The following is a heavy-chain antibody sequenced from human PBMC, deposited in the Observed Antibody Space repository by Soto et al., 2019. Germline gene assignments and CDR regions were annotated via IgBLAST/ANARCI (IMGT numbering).Heavy chain of an antibody. CDR1: GGTFSSYT. Sequence: QVQLVQSGAEVKKPGSSVKVSCKASGGTFSSYTISWVRQAPGQGLEWMGRIIPILGIANYAQKSQGSVTTTADKSTSTAYMELSSLRSEDSAVYYCARDPKDSGYDELDYWGQGTLVTVSS. V-gene: IGHV1-69*08. CDR2: IIPILGIA. D-gene: IGHD5-12*01. J-gene: IGHJ4*02. CDR3: ARDPKDSGYDELDY.